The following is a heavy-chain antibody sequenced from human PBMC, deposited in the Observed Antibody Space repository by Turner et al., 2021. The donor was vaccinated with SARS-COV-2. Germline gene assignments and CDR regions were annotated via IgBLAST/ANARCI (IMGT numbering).Heavy chain of an antibody. V-gene: IGHV1-18*01. Sequence: QVQLVQSGAEVKKPGASVKVSCKASGYTFTSYGISWVRQAPGQGLEWIGCISAYKGNTNSAQKLQGRVTMTTDTSTSTAYMELRSLRSDATAVYYCSRDPDSSIFDPWGQGTLVTVSS. J-gene: IGHJ5*02. CDR2: ISAYKGNT. CDR1: GYTFTSYG. CDR3: SRDPDSSIFDP. D-gene: IGHD3-22*01.